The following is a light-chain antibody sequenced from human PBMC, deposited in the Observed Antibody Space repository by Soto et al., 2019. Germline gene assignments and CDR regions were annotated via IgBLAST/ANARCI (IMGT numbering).Light chain of an antibody. V-gene: IGKV3-20*01. CDR2: GAS. CDR3: QQYGLSPMP. J-gene: IGKJ5*01. Sequence: EIVLTQSPGTLSLSPGERATLSRRASQTVTSNYLAWYQKRPGQAPRLLIYGASSRATGIPDRFSGSGSGTDFTLTISRLEPEDFGVYYCQQYGLSPMPFGQRTRLEIK. CDR1: QTVTSNY.